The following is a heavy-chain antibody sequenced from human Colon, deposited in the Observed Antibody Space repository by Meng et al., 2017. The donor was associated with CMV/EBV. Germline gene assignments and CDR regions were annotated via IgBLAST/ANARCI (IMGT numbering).Heavy chain of an antibody. D-gene: IGHD3-3*01. V-gene: IGHV1-46*01. CDR3: AKDSGGFLEWLGAYNWFDP. Sequence: TSFFIHWLRQAPGQGLEWLGMINPNGGNTNYAQNFQGRVTMSRDTSTSTVYMELSSLKSEDTAVYYCAKDSGGFLEWLGAYNWFDPWGQGTLVTVSS. CDR2: INPNGGNT. J-gene: IGHJ5*02. CDR1: TSFF.